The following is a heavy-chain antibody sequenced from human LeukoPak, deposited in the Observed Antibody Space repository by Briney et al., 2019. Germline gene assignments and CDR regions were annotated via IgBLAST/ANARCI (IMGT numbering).Heavy chain of an antibody. CDR1: GYTFTSYY. D-gene: IGHD3-10*01. Sequence: GASVKVSCKASGYTFTSYYMHWVRQAPGQGLEWMGIINPSGGSTSYAQKFQGRVTMTRDMSTSTVYMELSSLRSEDTAVYYCARGDGSGSYYKDWFDPWGQGTLVTVSS. CDR3: ARGDGSGSYYKDWFDP. V-gene: IGHV1-46*01. CDR2: INPSGGST. J-gene: IGHJ5*02.